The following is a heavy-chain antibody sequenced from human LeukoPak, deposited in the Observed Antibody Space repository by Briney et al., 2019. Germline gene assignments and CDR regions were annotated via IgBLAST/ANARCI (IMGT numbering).Heavy chain of an antibody. D-gene: IGHD3-10*01. V-gene: IGHV4-59*12. J-gene: IGHJ6*02. CDR3: ARDLSITMVRGVKRDGMDV. Sequence: SETLSLTCTVSGGSISSYYWSWIRQPPGKGLEWIGYIYYSGSTNYNPSLKSRVTISVDTSKNQFSLKLSSVTAADTAVYYCARDLSITMVRGVKRDGMDVWGQGTTVTVSS. CDR2: IYYSGST. CDR1: GGSISSYY.